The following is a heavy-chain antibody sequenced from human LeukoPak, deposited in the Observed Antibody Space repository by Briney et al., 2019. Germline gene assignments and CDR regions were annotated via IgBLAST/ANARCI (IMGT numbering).Heavy chain of an antibody. CDR1: GYTVTSSG. CDR2: ISAYHGNA. CDR3: ARDQDYCHSARCYQFVY. Sequence: GASVKVSCKTSGYTVTSSGVSWLRQAPGQRLEWMGWISAYHGNANYAQKFTGRVTMTTDTSTSTAYMELRSLRSDDTAVYYCARDQDYCHSARCYQFVYWGQGTLVTVSS. J-gene: IGHJ4*02. D-gene: IGHD2-2*01. V-gene: IGHV1-18*01.